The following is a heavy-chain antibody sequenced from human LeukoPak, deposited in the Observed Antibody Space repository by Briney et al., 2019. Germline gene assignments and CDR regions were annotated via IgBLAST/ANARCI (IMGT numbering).Heavy chain of an antibody. V-gene: IGHV3-72*01. CDR3: ARENGHGAFDI. CDR2: IRNKPNSYTT. D-gene: IGHD1-1*01. Sequence: PGGSLRLSCAASGFIFSDYYIDWVRQAPGGGLEWVGRIRNKPNSYTTEYAASVRGRFTISRDDSRNSLYLQMNSLKTEDTAVYYCARENGHGAFDIWGQGTMVTVSS. J-gene: IGHJ3*02. CDR1: GFIFSDYY.